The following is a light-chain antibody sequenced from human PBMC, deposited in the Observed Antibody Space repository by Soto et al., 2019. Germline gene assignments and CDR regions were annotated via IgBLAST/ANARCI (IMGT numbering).Light chain of an antibody. CDR2: DVY. CDR1: SSDVGAYNY. CDR3: SSYTSGTTLVV. Sequence: QSALTQPASVSGSPGQSITISCTGSSSDVGAYNYGSWYQHHPGKAPKLLISDVYNRPSGVSNRFSVSKSGNTASLTISGLQAEDEAVYYCSSYTSGTTLVVFGGGTKLTVL. J-gene: IGLJ2*01. V-gene: IGLV2-14*03.